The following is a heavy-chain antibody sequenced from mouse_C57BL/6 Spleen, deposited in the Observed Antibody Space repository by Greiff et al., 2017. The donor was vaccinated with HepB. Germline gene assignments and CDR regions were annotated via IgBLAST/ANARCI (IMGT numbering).Heavy chain of an antibody. Sequence: QVQLKESGAELARPGASVKLSCKASGYTFTSYGISWVKQRPGQGLEWIGEIYPRSGNTYYNEKFKGKATLTADKSSSTAYMELRSLTSEDSAVYFCARGGSTVVADYYAMDYWGQGTSVTVSS. J-gene: IGHJ4*01. CDR2: IYPRSGNT. V-gene: IGHV1-81*01. CDR3: ARGGSTVVADYYAMDY. CDR1: GYTFTSYG. D-gene: IGHD1-1*01.